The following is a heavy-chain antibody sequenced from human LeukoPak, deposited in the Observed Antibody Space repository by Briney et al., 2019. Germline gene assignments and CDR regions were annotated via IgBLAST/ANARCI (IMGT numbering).Heavy chain of an antibody. CDR3: VRDLGSGWSPDY. Sequence: GGSLRLSCEASGFTFGTSWMTWVRQAPGKGLEWVANIKEDGTEEYYVDSVKGRFTISRDNAKNTLYLQMNSLRAEDTAVYYCVRDLGSGWSPDYWGQGTLVTVSS. J-gene: IGHJ4*02. D-gene: IGHD6-13*01. V-gene: IGHV3-7*01. CDR2: IKEDGTEE. CDR1: GFTFGTSW.